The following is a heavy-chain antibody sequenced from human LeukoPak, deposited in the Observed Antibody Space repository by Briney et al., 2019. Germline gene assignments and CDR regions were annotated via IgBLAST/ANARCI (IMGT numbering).Heavy chain of an antibody. J-gene: IGHJ4*02. CDR3: ATLVKYYDILTGYRRSTFDY. Sequence: SETLSLTCAVYGGSFSGYYWSWIRQPPGKGLEWIGEINHSGSTNYNPSLKSRVTISVDTSKNQFSLKLSSVTAADTAVYYCATLVKYYDILTGYRRSTFDYWGQGTLVTVSS. D-gene: IGHD3-9*01. CDR1: GGSFSGYY. CDR2: INHSGST. V-gene: IGHV4-34*01.